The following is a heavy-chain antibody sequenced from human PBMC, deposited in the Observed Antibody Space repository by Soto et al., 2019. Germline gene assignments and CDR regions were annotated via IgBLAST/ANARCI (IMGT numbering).Heavy chain of an antibody. J-gene: IGHJ6*03. Sequence: GGSLRLSCAASGFTFNNYDMSWVRQAPGKGLEYVSGISSNGVGTYYANSVQGRFTISRDNSKNTVYLQMGSLRPEDMAVYYCARRARPDFYYMDVWGKGTTVTVSS. CDR2: ISSNGVGT. CDR1: GFTFNNYD. D-gene: IGHD6-6*01. V-gene: IGHV3-64*01. CDR3: ARRARPDFYYMDV.